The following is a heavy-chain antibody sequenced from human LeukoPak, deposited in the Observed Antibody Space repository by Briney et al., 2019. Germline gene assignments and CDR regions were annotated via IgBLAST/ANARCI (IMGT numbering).Heavy chain of an antibody. Sequence: GGSLRLSCAASGFTVSSNYMSWVRQAPGKGLEWVSVIYSGGSTYYADSVKGRFTISRDNSKNTLYLQMNSLRAEDTAVYYCAKASGYAPYYYYYMDVWGKGTTVTVSS. D-gene: IGHD2-8*01. V-gene: IGHV3-66*02. CDR2: IYSGGST. CDR1: GFTVSSNY. J-gene: IGHJ6*03. CDR3: AKASGYAPYYYYYMDV.